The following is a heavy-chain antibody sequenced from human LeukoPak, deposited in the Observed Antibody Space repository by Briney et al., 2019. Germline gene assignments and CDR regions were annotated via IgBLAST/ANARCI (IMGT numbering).Heavy chain of an antibody. CDR3: ARGAAASYYWFDP. J-gene: IGHJ5*02. Sequence: SETLSLTCAVYGRSFSGYYWSWIRQPPGKGLEWIGEINHSGSTNYNPSLKSRVTISVDTSKNQFSLKLSSVTAADTAVYYCARGAAASYYWFDPWGQGILVTVSS. V-gene: IGHV4-34*01. CDR2: INHSGST. D-gene: IGHD3-10*01. CDR1: GRSFSGYY.